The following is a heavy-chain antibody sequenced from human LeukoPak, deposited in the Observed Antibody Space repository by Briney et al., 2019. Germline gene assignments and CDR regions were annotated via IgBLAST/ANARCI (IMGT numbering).Heavy chain of an antibody. J-gene: IGHJ5*02. CDR3: ARVKGVVNWFDP. Sequence: PSETLSFTCAVYGGSFSGYYWSWIRQPPGKGLEWIGEINHSGSTNYNPSLKSRVTISVDTSKNQFSLKLSSVTAADTAVYYCARVKGVVNWFDPWGQGTLVTVSS. CDR2: INHSGST. D-gene: IGHD3-16*01. V-gene: IGHV4-34*01. CDR1: GGSFSGYY.